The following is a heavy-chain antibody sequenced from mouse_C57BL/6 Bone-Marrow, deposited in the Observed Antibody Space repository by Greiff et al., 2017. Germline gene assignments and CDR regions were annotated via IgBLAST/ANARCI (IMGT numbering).Heavy chain of an antibody. CDR3: ARHDPFDY. V-gene: IGHV5-9*01. CDR1: GFTFSSYT. J-gene: IGHJ2*01. CDR2: ISGGGGKT. Sequence: EVQLQESGGGLVKPGGSLKLSCAASGFTFSSYTMSWVRQTPGKRLAWVATISGGGGKTYYPDSVKGRFTISRDNAKNTLYLQRSSLRSEDTALYYWARHDPFDYWGQGTTLTVSS.